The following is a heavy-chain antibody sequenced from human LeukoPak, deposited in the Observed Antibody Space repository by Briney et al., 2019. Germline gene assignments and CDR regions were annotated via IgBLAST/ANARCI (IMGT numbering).Heavy chain of an antibody. J-gene: IGHJ4*02. D-gene: IGHD3-3*01. CDR3: ARGEWREYEFWSGYYTGYYFDY. Sequence: GGSLRLSCAASGFTFSSYAMHWVRQAPGKGLEWVAVISYDGSNKYYADSVKGRFTISRDNSKNTLYLQMNSLRAEDTAAYYCARGEWREYEFWSGYYTGYYFDYWGQGTLVTVSS. CDR2: ISYDGSNK. V-gene: IGHV3-30-3*01. CDR1: GFTFSSYA.